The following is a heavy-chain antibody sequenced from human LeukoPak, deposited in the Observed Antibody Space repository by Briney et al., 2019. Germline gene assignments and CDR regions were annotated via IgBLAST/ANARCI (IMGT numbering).Heavy chain of an antibody. CDR2: ISSNGGST. Sequence: GGSLRLSCAASGFTVSSNYMSWVRQTPGKGLEYVSAISSNGGSTYCADSVKGRFTISRDNSKNTLYLQMNSLRDDDTAVYYCARRGDGGRALDIWGQGTMVTVSS. D-gene: IGHD5-24*01. J-gene: IGHJ3*02. CDR3: ARRGDGGRALDI. CDR1: GFTVSSNY. V-gene: IGHV3-64*04.